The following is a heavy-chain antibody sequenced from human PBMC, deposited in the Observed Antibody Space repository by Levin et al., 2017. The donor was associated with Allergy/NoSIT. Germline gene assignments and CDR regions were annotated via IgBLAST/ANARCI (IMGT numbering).Heavy chain of an antibody. CDR3: ARDPGTGTNNDAFDI. D-gene: IGHD1-1*01. V-gene: IGHV1-69*06. Sequence: SVKVSCKASGGTFSSYAISWVRQAPGQGLEWMGGIIPIFGTANYAQKFQGRVTITADKSTSTAYMELSSLRSEDTAVYYCARDPGTGTNNDAFDIWGQGTMVTVSS. J-gene: IGHJ3*02. CDR2: IIPIFGTA. CDR1: GGTFSSYA.